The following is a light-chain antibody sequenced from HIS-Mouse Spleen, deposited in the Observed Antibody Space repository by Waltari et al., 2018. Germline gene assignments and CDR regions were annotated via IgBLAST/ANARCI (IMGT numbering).Light chain of an antibody. V-gene: IGLV2-14*03. Sequence: QSALTQPASVSGSPGQSITISCTGTSSDVGGYNYVSWYQQHPGKAPKLMIYDVSNRPSGVSNRFSGSKSGNTASLTISGLQAEDEADYYCSSYTSSSTPYVFGTVTKVTVL. CDR3: SSYTSSSTPYV. CDR2: DVS. J-gene: IGLJ1*01. CDR1: SSDVGGYNY.